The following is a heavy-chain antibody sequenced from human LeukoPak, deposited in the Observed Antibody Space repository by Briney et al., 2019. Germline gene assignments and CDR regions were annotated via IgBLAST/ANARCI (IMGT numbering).Heavy chain of an antibody. J-gene: IGHJ4*02. CDR3: ARGVMDYYDSSGSYFDY. CDR2: INPNSGGT. V-gene: IGHV1-2*02. CDR1: GYTFTGYY. D-gene: IGHD3-22*01. Sequence: ASVKVSCKASGYTFTGYYMHWVRQAPGQGLEWMGWINPNSGGTNYAQKFQGRVTMTRDTSISTVYMELSRLRSDDTAVYYCARGVMDYYDSSGSYFDYWGQGTLVTVSS.